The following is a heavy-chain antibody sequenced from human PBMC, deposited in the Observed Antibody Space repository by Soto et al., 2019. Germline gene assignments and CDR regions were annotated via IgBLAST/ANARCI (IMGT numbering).Heavy chain of an antibody. V-gene: IGHV4-59*08. J-gene: IGHJ4*02. Sequence: SVTLSPTCTVPVGCISCYKWRWIRQPPGKGLEWIGYIYYSGSTNYNPSLKSRVTISVDTSKNQFSLKLSSVTAADTAVYYCARPYGDAFDFWGQGTLVTVS. CDR3: ARPYGDAFDF. D-gene: IGHD4-17*01. CDR1: VGCISCYK. CDR2: IYYSGST.